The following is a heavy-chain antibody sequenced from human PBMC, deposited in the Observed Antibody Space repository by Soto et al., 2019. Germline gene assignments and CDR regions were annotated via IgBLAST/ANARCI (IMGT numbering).Heavy chain of an antibody. CDR1: GFTFGNYA. Sequence: PGGSLRLSCTASGFTFGNYAMSWFRQPPGKGLEWVGFISSKAYGEKTEYAECGEGRFTISTDDSKSIAYLQMNSLKNEDTAVYYCTRGGLKWGLLLYAFDLWGQGTMVTVSS. CDR2: ISSKAYGEKT. V-gene: IGHV3-49*03. D-gene: IGHD1-26*01. J-gene: IGHJ3*01. CDR3: TRGGLKWGLLLYAFDL.